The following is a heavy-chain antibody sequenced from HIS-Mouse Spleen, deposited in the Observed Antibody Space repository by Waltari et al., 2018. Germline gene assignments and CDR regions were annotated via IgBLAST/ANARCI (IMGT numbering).Heavy chain of an antibody. V-gene: IGHV3-33*06. D-gene: IGHD6-19*01. CDR1: GFTFSSYG. CDR3: AKDPSKYSSGWYNY. CDR2: IWYDGSNK. Sequence: QVQLVESGGGVVQPGRSLRLSCAASGFTFSSYGRHWVLQAPGKGLEWVAVIWYDGSNKYYADSVKGRFTISRDNSKNTLYLQMNSLRAEDTAVYYCAKDPSKYSSGWYNYWGQGTLVTVSS. J-gene: IGHJ4*02.